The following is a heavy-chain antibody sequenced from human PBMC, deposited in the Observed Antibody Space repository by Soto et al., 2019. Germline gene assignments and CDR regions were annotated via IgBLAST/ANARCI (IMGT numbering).Heavy chain of an antibody. D-gene: IGHD6-13*01. CDR3: ARGSGWSTRVGYFDI. CDR2: IYYSGST. J-gene: IGHJ2*01. V-gene: IGHV4-59*01. CDR1: GGSISSYY. Sequence: QVQLQESGPGLVKPSETLSLTCTVSGGSISSYYWSWIRQPPGKRLEWIGYIYYSGSTNYNPSLKSRVTRSVDTSKNQFSLKLSSGTAAATAVYYCARGSGWSTRVGYFDICGRGPLVTVSS.